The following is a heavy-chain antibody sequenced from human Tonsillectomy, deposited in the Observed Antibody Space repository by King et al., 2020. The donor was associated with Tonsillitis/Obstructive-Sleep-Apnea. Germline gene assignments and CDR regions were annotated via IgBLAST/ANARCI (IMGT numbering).Heavy chain of an antibody. CDR2: ISWNSGSI. V-gene: IGHV3-9*01. Sequence: VQLVESGGGLVQPGRSLRLSCAASGFTFDGYAMHWVRQALGKGLEWVSGISWNSGSIGYAESVKGRFTISRDNAKNSLYLQMNSLRPEDTALYYCAKDIGGDYGGGALDIWGQGTMVTVSS. J-gene: IGHJ3*02. CDR1: GFTFDGYA. CDR3: AKDIGGDYGGGALDI. D-gene: IGHD4-17*01.